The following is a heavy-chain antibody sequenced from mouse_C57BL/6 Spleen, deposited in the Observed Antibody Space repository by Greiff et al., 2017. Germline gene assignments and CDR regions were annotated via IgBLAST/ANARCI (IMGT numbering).Heavy chain of an antibody. CDR1: GFTFSSYT. D-gene: IGHD2-5*01. J-gene: IGHJ3*01. V-gene: IGHV5-9*01. Sequence: EVKVEESVGGLVKPGGSLKLSCAASGFTFSSYTMSWVRQTPEKRLEWVATISGGGGNTYYPDSVKGRFTISRDNAKNTLYLQMSSLRSEDTALYYCARGSNYLPAWFADWGQETLVTVSA. CDR2: ISGGGGNT. CDR3: ARGSNYLPAWFAD.